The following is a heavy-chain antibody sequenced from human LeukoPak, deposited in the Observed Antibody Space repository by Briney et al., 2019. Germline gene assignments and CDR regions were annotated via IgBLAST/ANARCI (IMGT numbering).Heavy chain of an antibody. CDR2: IIHIFGTA. Sequence: SVNAPCKASGRTFRSCAISWVRQAPGQGLEWMGGIIHIFGTANYAKKFQGRVTITADESTSTAYMELSSMRSEDTAVYYCAREEQLGASGLEIVYFDYWGQGTLVTVSS. CDR3: AREEQLGASGLEIVYFDY. J-gene: IGHJ4*02. D-gene: IGHD5-12*01. CDR1: GRTFRSCA. V-gene: IGHV1-69*13.